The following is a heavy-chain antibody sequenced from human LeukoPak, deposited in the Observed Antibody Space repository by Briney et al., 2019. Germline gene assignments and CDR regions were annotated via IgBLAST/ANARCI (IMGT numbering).Heavy chain of an antibody. D-gene: IGHD3-16*01. V-gene: IGHV3-48*01. CDR3: ARAPQGEQLRMYYYYYGMDV. CDR2: ISSSSSTI. Sequence: GGSLRLSCAASGFTFSSYSMNWVRQAPGKGLEWVSYISSSSSTIYYADSVKGRFTISRDNAKNSLYLQMNSLRAEDTAVYYCARAPQGEQLRMYYYYYGMDVWGQGTTVTVSS. CDR1: GFTFSSYS. J-gene: IGHJ6*02.